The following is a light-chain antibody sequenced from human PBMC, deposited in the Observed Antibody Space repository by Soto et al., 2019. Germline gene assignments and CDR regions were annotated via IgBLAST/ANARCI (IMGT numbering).Light chain of an antibody. CDR1: QGIRKD. J-gene: IGKJ1*01. CDR3: LQHNSYPWT. CDR2: AAS. V-gene: IGKV1-17*01. Sequence: DIQMTQSPSSLSASVGDRVTITCRASQGIRKDLGWYQQKPGKAPKGLIFAASSLHSGVPSRFSGSGSGTEFTLTISSLQPEDSATYYCLQHNSYPWTFGQGTKVEIK.